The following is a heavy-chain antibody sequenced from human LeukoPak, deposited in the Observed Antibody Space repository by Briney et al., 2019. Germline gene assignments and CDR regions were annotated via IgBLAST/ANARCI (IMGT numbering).Heavy chain of an antibody. V-gene: IGHV3-30-3*01. CDR2: ISYDGSNK. J-gene: IGHJ4*02. CDR3: ARGPTYYYDSSGYWTFDY. Sequence: GGSLRLSCAASGFTFSGSAMHWVRQAPGKGLEWVAVISYDGSNKYYADSVKGRFTISRDNSKNTLYLQMNSLRAEDTAVYYCARGPTYYYDSSGYWTFDYWGQGTLVTVSS. D-gene: IGHD3-22*01. CDR1: GFTFSGSA.